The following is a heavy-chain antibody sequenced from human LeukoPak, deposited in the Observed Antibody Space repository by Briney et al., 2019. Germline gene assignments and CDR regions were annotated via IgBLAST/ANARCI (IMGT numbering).Heavy chain of an antibody. V-gene: IGHV1-18*01. CDR2: ISAYNGNT. J-gene: IGHJ6*03. CDR3: ARLIIAAAGPYYYYYYMDV. CDR1: GYTFTSYG. D-gene: IGHD6-13*01. Sequence: ASVKVSCKASGYTFTSYGISWVRQAPGQGLEWMGWISAYNGNTNYAQKLQGRVTMATDTSTSTAYMELRSLRSDDTAVYYCARLIIAAAGPYYYYYYMDVWGKGTTVTISS.